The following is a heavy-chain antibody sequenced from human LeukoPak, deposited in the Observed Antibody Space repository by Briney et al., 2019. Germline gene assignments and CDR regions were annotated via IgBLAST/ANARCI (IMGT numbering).Heavy chain of an antibody. D-gene: IGHD2-2*01. J-gene: IGHJ4*02. CDR2: INHSGST. CDR1: GGSFSGYY. V-gene: IGHV4-34*01. CDR3: ARPRGCGSSRCNNFDY. Sequence: SETLSLTCAVYGGSFSGYYWSWIRQPPGKGLEWIGEINHSGSTNYNPSLKSRVTISVDTSKNQFSLKLSSVTAADTAVYYCARPRGCGSSRCNNFDYWGQGTLVTVSS.